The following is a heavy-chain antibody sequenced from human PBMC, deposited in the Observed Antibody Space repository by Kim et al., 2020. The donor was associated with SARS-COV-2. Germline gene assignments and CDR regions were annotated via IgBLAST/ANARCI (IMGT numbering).Heavy chain of an antibody. V-gene: IGHV4-31*03. CDR2: IYYSGST. CDR1: GGSISSGGYY. Sequence: SETLSLTCTVSGGSISSGGYYWSWIRQHPGKGLEWIGYIYYSGSTYYNPSLKSRVTISVDTSKNQFSLKLSSVTAADTAVYYCARAPQWPRRQFDYWGQGTLVTVSS. J-gene: IGHJ4*02. D-gene: IGHD6-19*01. CDR3: ARAPQWPRRQFDY.